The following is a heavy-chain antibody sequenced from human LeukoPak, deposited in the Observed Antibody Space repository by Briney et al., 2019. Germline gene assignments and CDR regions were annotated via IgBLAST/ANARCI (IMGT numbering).Heavy chain of an antibody. CDR1: GFTFSSYW. CDR2: INSDGSST. Sequence: GGSLRLSCAASGFTFSSYWMHWVRQAPGKGLVWVSRINSDGSSTSYADSVKGRFTISRDNAKNTLYLQMNSLRAEDTAVYYCARDVIVVVPAAINWFDPWGQGTLVTVSS. D-gene: IGHD2-2*01. CDR3: ARDVIVVVPAAINWFDP. V-gene: IGHV3-74*01. J-gene: IGHJ5*02.